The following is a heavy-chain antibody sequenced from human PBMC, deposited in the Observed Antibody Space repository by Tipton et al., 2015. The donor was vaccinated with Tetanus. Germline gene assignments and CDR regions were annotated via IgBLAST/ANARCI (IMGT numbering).Heavy chain of an antibody. CDR1: GYTFTGYY. J-gene: IGHJ4*02. D-gene: IGHD3-16*02. CDR3: ARVPYDSVWGSYREGAFDY. V-gene: IGHV1-2*02. CDR2: INPNSGGT. Sequence: QVQLVQSGAEVKKPGASVKVSCKASGYTFTGYYMHWVRQAPGQGLEWMGWINPNSGGTNYAQKFQGRVTMTRDTSISTAYMERGGLSSDEGAVYYCARVPYDSVWGSYREGAFDYWGQGPLVPVSS.